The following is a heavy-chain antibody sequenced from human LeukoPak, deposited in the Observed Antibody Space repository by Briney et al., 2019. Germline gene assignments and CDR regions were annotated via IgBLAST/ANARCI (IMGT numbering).Heavy chain of an antibody. CDR2: IDWDDDK. J-gene: IGHJ4*02. V-gene: IGHV2-70*11. CDR3: ARTRITATTGTFDY. D-gene: IGHD1/OR15-1a*01. Sequence: SGPALVKPTQTLTLTCTFSGFSLSASGMCVSWIRQPPGKALEWLARIDWDDDKYYSTSLKTRLTISKDTSKNQVVLTMTNMDPVDTATYYCARTRITATTGTFDYWGQGTLVTVSS. CDR1: GFSLSASGMC.